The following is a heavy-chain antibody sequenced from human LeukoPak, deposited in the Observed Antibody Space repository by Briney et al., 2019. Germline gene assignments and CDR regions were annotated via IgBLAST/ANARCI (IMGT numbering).Heavy chain of an antibody. V-gene: IGHV3-23*01. D-gene: IGHD2-2*01. CDR2: TSAGGSST. CDR1: GFTFSSYA. CDR3: AKGGYCSSSSCYYGWFEP. Sequence: QAGGSLRLSCAASGFTFSSYAMHWVRQAPGKGLEWVSTTSAGGSSTYYADSVKGRFTISRDNSKNTFYLQMNSLRAEDTAAYYCAKGGYCSSSSCYYGWFEPWGQGTLVTVSS. J-gene: IGHJ5*02.